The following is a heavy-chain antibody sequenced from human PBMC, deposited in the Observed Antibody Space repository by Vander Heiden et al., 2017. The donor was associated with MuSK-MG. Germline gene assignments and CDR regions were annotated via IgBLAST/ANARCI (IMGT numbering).Heavy chain of an antibody. CDR3: AREWGYSSSANPYYYYYYMDV. V-gene: IGHV1-69*01. J-gene: IGHJ6*03. CDR2: IIPIFGTA. D-gene: IGHD6-6*01. CDR1: GGTFSSYA. Sequence: QVQLVQSGAEVKKPGSSVKVSCKASGGTFSSYAISWVRQAPGQGLEWMGGIIPIFGTANYAQKFQGRVTMTADESTSTAYMELSSLRSEDTAVYYCAREWGYSSSANPYYYYYYMDVWCKGTTVTVSS.